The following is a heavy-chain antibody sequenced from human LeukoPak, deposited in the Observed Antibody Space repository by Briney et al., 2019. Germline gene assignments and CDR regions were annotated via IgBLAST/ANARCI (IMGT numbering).Heavy chain of an antibody. J-gene: IGHJ6*02. CDR3: ARGPRYDSSGYWGYYYYGMDV. D-gene: IGHD3-22*01. CDR2: IYYSGST. Sequence: SETLSLTCTVSGGSISSSSYYWGWIRQPPGKGLEWIGYIYYSGSTYYNPSRKSRVTISVYTSKNQFSLKLSSVTAADAAVYYCARGPRYDSSGYWGYYYYGMDVWGQGTTVTVS. CDR1: GGSISSSSYY. V-gene: IGHV4-39*07.